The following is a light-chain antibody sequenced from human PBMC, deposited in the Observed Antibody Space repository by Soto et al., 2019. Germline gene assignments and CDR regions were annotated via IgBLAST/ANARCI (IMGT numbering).Light chain of an antibody. CDR3: LLYYGGAHLV. V-gene: IGLV7-43*01. J-gene: IGLJ2*01. Sequence: QTVVTQEPSLTVSPGGTVTLTCASNTGAVTSSNYPSWFQQKPGQPPRTLIYTTNSRHSWTPARFSGSLLGGKATLTLSGVQPEDEADYYCLLYYGGAHLVFGGGTKLTVL. CDR1: TGAVTSSNY. CDR2: TTN.